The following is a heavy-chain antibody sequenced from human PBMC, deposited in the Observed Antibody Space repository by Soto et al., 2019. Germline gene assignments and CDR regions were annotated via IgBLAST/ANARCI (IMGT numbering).Heavy chain of an antibody. Sequence: QVQLVQSGAEEKKPGSSVKVSCKASGGTFSSYAISWVRQAPGQGLEWMGGIIPIFGTANYAQKFQGRVTITADESTSTAYLELSSLRSEDTAVYYRASAPSFFYSSGSHFDYWGQGTLVTVSS. CDR1: GGTFSSYA. J-gene: IGHJ4*02. D-gene: IGHD6-19*01. CDR2: IIPIFGTA. CDR3: ASAPSFFYSSGSHFDY. V-gene: IGHV1-69*01.